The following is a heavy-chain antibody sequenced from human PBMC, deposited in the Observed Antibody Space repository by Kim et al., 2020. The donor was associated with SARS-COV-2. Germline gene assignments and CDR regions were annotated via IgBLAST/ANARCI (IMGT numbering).Heavy chain of an antibody. J-gene: IGHJ4*02. Sequence: YPDSVEGRFTISRDNSNTTLYLQMNRLRAEDTAVYYCAKKRRVGGPNFDYWGQGTLVTVSS. D-gene: IGHD2-15*01. CDR3: AKKRRVGGPNFDY. V-gene: IGHV3-23*01.